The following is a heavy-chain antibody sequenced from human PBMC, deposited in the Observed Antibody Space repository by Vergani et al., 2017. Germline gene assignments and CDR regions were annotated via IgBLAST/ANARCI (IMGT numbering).Heavy chain of an antibody. Sequence: EVQLVESGGGLIQPGGSLRLSCAASGFTVSSNYMSWVRQAPGKGLEWVSVIYSGGSTYYADSVKGRFTISRDNSKNTLYLQMNSLRSEDTAVYYCARDPYSSSWSWFDPWGQGTLVTVSS. CDR2: IYSGGST. CDR3: ARDPYSSSWSWFDP. J-gene: IGHJ5*02. D-gene: IGHD6-13*01. CDR1: GFTVSSNY. V-gene: IGHV3-53*01.